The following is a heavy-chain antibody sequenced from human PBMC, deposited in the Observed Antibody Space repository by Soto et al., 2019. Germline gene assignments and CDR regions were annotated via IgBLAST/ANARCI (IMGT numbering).Heavy chain of an antibody. Sequence: RASVKVSCKSSGYTFTNYYMHWVRQAPGQGLEWLGIINPVGGTTSYAQKFQGRGTLTRDTSTSTVYLEMSSLTSEDTAVYFCARGVNYDVLTGPKYYGMDVWGQGTTVTVSS. CDR3: ARGVNYDVLTGPKYYGMDV. CDR1: GYTFTNYY. J-gene: IGHJ6*02. D-gene: IGHD3-9*01. V-gene: IGHV1-46*01. CDR2: INPVGGTT.